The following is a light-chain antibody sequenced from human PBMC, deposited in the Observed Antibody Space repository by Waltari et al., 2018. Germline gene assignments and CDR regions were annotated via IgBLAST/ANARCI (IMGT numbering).Light chain of an antibody. V-gene: IGLV5-45*03. J-gene: IGLJ2*01. CDR1: SGITVGAYR. CDR3: MIFHGNAWV. Sequence: QAVLTQPSSLSASPGASASLTCTLRSGITVGAYRIYWYQQQPGSPPQYLLRYKSDSDKGLGSGVPSRFSGSKDASANAGILLISGLQSDDEADYYCMIFHGNAWVFGGGTKLTVL. CDR2: YKSDSDK.